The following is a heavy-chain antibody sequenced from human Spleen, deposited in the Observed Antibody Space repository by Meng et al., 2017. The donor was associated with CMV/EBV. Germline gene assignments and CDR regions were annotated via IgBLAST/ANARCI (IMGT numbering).Heavy chain of an antibody. Sequence: SETLSLTCTVSGGSISSSSYYWGWIRQPPGKGLEWIGSIYYSGSTYYNPSLKSRVTISVDTSKNQFSLKLSSVTAADTAVYYCARHGWQNCFDPWGQGTLVTVSS. CDR1: GGSISSSSYY. D-gene: IGHD5-24*01. J-gene: IGHJ5*02. CDR2: IYYSGST. CDR3: ARHGWQNCFDP. V-gene: IGHV4-39*01.